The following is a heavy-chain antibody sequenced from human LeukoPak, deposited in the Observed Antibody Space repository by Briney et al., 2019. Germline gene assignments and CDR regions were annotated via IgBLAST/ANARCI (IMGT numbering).Heavy chain of an antibody. Sequence: ASVKVSCKVSGYTLTELSMRWVRQAPGKGLEWMGGFDPEDGETIYAQKFQGRVTMTEDTSTDTAYMELSSLRSEDTAVYYCATSPYSSGWTYYFDYWGQGTLVTVSS. CDR2: FDPEDGET. CDR3: ATSPYSSGWTYYFDY. D-gene: IGHD6-19*01. V-gene: IGHV1-24*01. J-gene: IGHJ4*02. CDR1: GYTLTELS.